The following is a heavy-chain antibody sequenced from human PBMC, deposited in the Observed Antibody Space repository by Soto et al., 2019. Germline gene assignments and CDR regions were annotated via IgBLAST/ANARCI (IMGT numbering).Heavy chain of an antibody. D-gene: IGHD4-17*01. CDR3: ASPLTTLDHDSFDI. V-gene: IGHV3-74*01. Sequence: GGSLRLSCAASGFTFSSYWMHWGRQAPGEGRVWVSRINSDGSSTSYAYSVQGRFTISRDNAKNTLYLQMTSLRADDTSVYYCASPLTTLDHDSFDIWGQGTMVTVSS. CDR2: INSDGSST. CDR1: GFTFSSYW. J-gene: IGHJ3*02.